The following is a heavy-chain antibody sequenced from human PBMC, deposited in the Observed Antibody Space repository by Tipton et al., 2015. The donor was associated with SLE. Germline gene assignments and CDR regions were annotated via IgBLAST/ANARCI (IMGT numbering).Heavy chain of an antibody. Sequence: LSLTCTVSGGSISSYYWCWVRQAPGKGLEWVSGISWNSGSIGYADSVKGRFTISRDNAKNSLYLQMNSLRAEDTALYYCAKDIEWKQQLPQDWGQGTLVTVSS. V-gene: IGHV3-9*01. D-gene: IGHD6-13*01. CDR1: GGSISSYY. CDR2: ISWNSGSI. J-gene: IGHJ4*02. CDR3: AKDIEWKQQLPQD.